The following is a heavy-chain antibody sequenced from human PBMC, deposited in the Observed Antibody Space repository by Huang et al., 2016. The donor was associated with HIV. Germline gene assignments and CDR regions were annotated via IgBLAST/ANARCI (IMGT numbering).Heavy chain of an antibody. CDR2: IHWNNEK. CDR3: ARRAASGWQQEYFHL. V-gene: IGHV2-5*01. J-gene: IGHJ1*01. Sequence: QITLKESGPTLVKPTQTLTLTCTFSGFSLSTSGVGVGWIRQPPGKALEWLEHIHWNNEKDYKASRKSRRTITKDTSKNQVVLTMANVDPLDTATYYCARRAASGWQQEYFHLWGQGTLVTVSS. D-gene: IGHD6-19*01. CDR1: GFSLSTSGVG.